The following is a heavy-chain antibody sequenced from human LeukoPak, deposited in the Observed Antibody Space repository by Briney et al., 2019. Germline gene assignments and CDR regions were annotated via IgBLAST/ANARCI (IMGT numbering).Heavy chain of an antibody. J-gene: IGHJ4*02. CDR3: AKGGGITDYARFDY. CDR2: ISYDEGNT. D-gene: IGHD1-14*01. Sequence: PGRSLRLSCAASGFTFSTYGMNWVRQAPGKGLEWVAIISYDEGNTYYADSVKGRFTISRDNSKNTLYLQMNSLRAEDTAVYYCAKGGGITDYARFDYWGQGTLVTVSS. V-gene: IGHV3-30*18. CDR1: GFTFSTYG.